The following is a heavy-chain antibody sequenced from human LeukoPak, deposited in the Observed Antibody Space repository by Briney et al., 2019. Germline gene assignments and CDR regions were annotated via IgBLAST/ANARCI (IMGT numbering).Heavy chain of an antibody. CDR1: GFTFISNA. D-gene: IGHD5-18*01. V-gene: IGHV3-23*01. Sequence: PGGSLRLSCAASGFTFISNAMTWVRQAPGKGLEWVSTISGSGGTTYYADSVKGRFTISRDNSKDTLYLQMNSLRAEDTAAYYCATNTAFDYWGQGTLVTVSS. J-gene: IGHJ4*02. CDR2: ISGSGGTT. CDR3: ATNTAFDY.